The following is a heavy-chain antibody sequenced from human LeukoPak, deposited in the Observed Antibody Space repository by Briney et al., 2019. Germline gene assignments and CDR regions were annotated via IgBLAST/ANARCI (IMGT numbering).Heavy chain of an antibody. Sequence: ASEKVSCKASGGTFSSYAISWVRQAPGQGLEWMGGIIPIFGTASYAQKFQGRVTITADESTSTAYMELSSLRSEDTAVYYCARACTNGVCPEYYYYYGMDVWGQGTTVTVSS. CDR3: ARACTNGVCPEYYYYYGMDV. CDR2: IIPIFGTA. J-gene: IGHJ6*02. D-gene: IGHD2-8*01. V-gene: IGHV1-69*13. CDR1: GGTFSSYA.